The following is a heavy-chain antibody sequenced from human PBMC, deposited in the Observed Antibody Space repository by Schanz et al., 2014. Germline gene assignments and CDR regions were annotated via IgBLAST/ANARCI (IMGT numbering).Heavy chain of an antibody. CDR1: GFSVGNKY. D-gene: IGHD3-10*01. Sequence: EVHLLESGGGLVEPGGSLRLSCAASGFSVGNKYMNWVRQAPGKGLEWVSYIGNGGVTIYYADSVKGRFGISRDNSKNTLYLQMNSLRAEDTAVYYCAKGRFGELSAFDIWGQGTMVTVSS. J-gene: IGHJ3*02. CDR3: AKGRFGELSAFDI. V-gene: IGHV3-48*01. CDR2: IGNGGVTI.